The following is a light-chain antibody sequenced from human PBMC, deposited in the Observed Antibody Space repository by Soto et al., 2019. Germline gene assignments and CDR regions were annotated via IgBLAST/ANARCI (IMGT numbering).Light chain of an antibody. CDR1: SGHSSYI. J-gene: IGLJ3*02. CDR2: LEGSGSY. Sequence: QPVLTQSSSASASLGSSVKLTCTLSSGHSSYIIAWHQQQPGKAPRYLMKLEGSGSYNKGSGVPDRFSGSSSGADRYLTISTLPFEDEADYYCETWDSNTHVFGGGTKLTVL. CDR3: ETWDSNTHV. V-gene: IGLV4-60*02.